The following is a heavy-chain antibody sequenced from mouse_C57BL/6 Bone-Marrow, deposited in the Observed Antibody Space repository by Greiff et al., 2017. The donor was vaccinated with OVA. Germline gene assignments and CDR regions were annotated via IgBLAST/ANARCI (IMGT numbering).Heavy chain of an antibody. CDR3: ARRVTTVVAGVDFCDY. CDR2: INPNNGGT. Sequence: VQLQQSGPELVKPGASVKIPCKASGYTFTDYNMDWVKQSHGKSLEWIGDINPNNGGTIYNQKFKGKATLTVDKSSSTAYMELRSLTSEDTAVYYCARRVTTVVAGVDFCDYWGQGTTLTVSS. J-gene: IGHJ2*01. V-gene: IGHV1-18*01. CDR1: GYTFTDYN. D-gene: IGHD1-1*01.